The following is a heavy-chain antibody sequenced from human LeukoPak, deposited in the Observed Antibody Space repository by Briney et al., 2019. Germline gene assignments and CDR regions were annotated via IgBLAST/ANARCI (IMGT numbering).Heavy chain of an antibody. Sequence: GGSLRLSCAASGFTFDDYGMSWVRQAPGKGLERVSGINWNGGSTGYADSVKGRFTISRDNAKNSLYLQMNSLRAEDTALYHCARDLYCGGDCYSGYFDYWGQGTLVTVSS. J-gene: IGHJ4*02. CDR2: INWNGGST. CDR1: GFTFDDYG. D-gene: IGHD2-21*02. V-gene: IGHV3-20*01. CDR3: ARDLYCGGDCYSGYFDY.